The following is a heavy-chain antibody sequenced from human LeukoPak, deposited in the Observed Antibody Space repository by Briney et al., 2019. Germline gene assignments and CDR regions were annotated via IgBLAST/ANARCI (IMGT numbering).Heavy chain of an antibody. CDR2: INHSGGT. CDR3: ARGALTIFGYNY. V-gene: IGHV4-34*01. Sequence: SETLSLTCAVYGGSFSGYYWSWIRQPPGKGLEWIGEINHSGGTNYNPSLKSRVTISVDTSKNQFSLKLSSVTAADTAVYYCARGALTIFGYNYWGQGTLVTVSS. D-gene: IGHD3-3*01. CDR1: GGSFSGYY. J-gene: IGHJ4*02.